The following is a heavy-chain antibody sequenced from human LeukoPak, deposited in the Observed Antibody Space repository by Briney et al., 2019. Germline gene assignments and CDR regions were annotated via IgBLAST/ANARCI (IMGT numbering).Heavy chain of an antibody. CDR2: IYYSGST. V-gene: IGHV4-30-4*01. CDR1: GGSISNGDYY. D-gene: IGHD3-10*01. Sequence: PSETLSLTCIVSGGSISNGDYYWSWIRQPPGKGLEWIGYIYYSGSTYYNPSLKSGVTISVDTSKNQFSLKLSSVTAADTAVYYCVRVGVVRGFISHFDYWGQGTLVTVSS. CDR3: VRVGVVRGFISHFDY. J-gene: IGHJ4*02.